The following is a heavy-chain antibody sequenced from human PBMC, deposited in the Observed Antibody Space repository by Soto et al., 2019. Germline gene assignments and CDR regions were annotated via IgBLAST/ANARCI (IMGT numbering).Heavy chain of an antibody. CDR1: GYTLTELS. D-gene: IGHD1-26*01. CDR2: FDPEDGET. CDR3: AKGTLGAFDAFDI. J-gene: IGHJ3*02. V-gene: IGHV1-24*01. Sequence: ASVKGSCKVSGYTLTELSMHWVRQAPGKGLEWMGGFDPEDGETIYAQKFRGRVTMTEDTSTDTAYMELSSLRSEDTAVYYCAKGTLGAFDAFDIWGQGTMVTVSS.